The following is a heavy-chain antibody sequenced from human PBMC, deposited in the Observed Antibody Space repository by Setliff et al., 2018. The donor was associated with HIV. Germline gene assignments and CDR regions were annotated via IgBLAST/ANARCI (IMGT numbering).Heavy chain of an antibody. CDR1: GGAFLSHT. J-gene: IGHJ5*02. CDR3: AKEQEIGSYLDP. Sequence: LVQVSCKASGGAFLSHTFTRVRQAPGQGLEWMGRIIPILGIPNYAQNFQGRLTISADKSTRTAYLELSSLRSDDSAVYFCAKEQEIGSYLDPWGQGTLVTVSS. V-gene: IGHV1-69*04. D-gene: IGHD2-2*02. CDR2: IIPILGIP.